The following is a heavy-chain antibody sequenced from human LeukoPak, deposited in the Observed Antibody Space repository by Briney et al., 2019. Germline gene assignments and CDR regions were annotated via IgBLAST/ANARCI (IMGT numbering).Heavy chain of an antibody. J-gene: IGHJ4*02. CDR2: MNTDGSDR. V-gene: IGHV3-74*01. CDR3: ARDHSSWEVPSDY. D-gene: IGHD6-13*01. Sequence: PGGSLRLSCAASGFSFNTYRMHWVRQVPGKGLVWDSGMNTDGSDRSYADSVKGRFTISRDNAKNTLYLQMNSLRAEDTAVYYCARDHSSWEVPSDYWGQGTPVTVSS. CDR1: GFSFNTYR.